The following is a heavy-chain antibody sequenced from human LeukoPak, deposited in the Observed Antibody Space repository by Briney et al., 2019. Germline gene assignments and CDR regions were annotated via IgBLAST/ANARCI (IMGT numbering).Heavy chain of an antibody. CDR2: IYDSGST. CDR1: GGSISSYY. D-gene: IGHD4-23*01. V-gene: IGHV4-59*01. CDR3: ARESYGGNSDFDL. Sequence: SETLPLTCTVSGGSISSYYWSWIRQPPGKGLEWLGYIYDSGSTNYNPSLKSRVTISVDTSKNQFSLKLSSVTAADTAVYYCARESYGGNSDFDLWGRGTLVTVSS. J-gene: IGHJ2*01.